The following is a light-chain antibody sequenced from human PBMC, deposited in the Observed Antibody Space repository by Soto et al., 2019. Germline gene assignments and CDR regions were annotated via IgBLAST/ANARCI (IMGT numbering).Light chain of an antibody. CDR3: QQSYSTPRT. V-gene: IGKV1-39*01. CDR1: QSISSY. Sequence: DIQMTQSPSSLSASVGDRVTITCRASQSISSYLNWYQQKPWKAPKLLIYAASSLQSGVPSRFSGSGSGTDFTLTIRSLQPEDFATYYCQQSYSTPRTFGQGTKVEIK. CDR2: AAS. J-gene: IGKJ1*01.